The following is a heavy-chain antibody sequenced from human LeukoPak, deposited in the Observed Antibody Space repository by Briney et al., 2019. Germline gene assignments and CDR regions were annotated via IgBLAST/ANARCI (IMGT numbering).Heavy chain of an antibody. CDR1: GYTFTSYG. CDR2: ISAYSGNT. V-gene: IGHV1-18*01. Sequence: ASVKVSCKSSGYTFTSYGISWVRQAPGQGLEWMGWISAYSGNTNYAQKLQGRVTMTTDTSTSTAYMELRSLRSDDTAVYYCARDCSRYFDWLFRRPRDYYGMDVWGQGTTVTVSS. CDR3: ARDCSRYFDWLFRRPRDYYGMDV. J-gene: IGHJ6*02. D-gene: IGHD3-9*01.